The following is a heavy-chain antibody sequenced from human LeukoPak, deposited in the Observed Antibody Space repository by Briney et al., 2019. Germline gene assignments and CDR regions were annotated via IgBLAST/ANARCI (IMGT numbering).Heavy chain of an antibody. CDR1: GYTFTSYG. J-gene: IGHJ3*02. V-gene: IGHV1-18*01. Sequence: ASVKVSCKASGYTFTSYGISWVRQAPGQGLEWMGCMSAYNGNTHYAQKLQGRVTMTTDTSTSTAYMELRSLRSDDTAVYYCARDGAYGSGSYYNAFDIWGQGTMVTVSS. CDR3: ARDGAYGSGSYYNAFDI. CDR2: MSAYNGNT. D-gene: IGHD3-10*01.